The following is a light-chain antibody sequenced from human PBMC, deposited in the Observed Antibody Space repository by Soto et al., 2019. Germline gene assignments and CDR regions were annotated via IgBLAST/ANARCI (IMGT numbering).Light chain of an antibody. CDR3: QQSYSTPYT. CDR1: QSISSY. V-gene: IGKV1-39*01. J-gene: IGKJ2*01. Sequence: DLQMTQSPSSLSASVGDRVTITCRASQSISSYLNWYQQKPGKAPKLLVYAASSLQRGVPSRFSVSGSATDFTLTISRLQPEDFATYYCQQSYSTPYTFGQGTKLEIK. CDR2: AAS.